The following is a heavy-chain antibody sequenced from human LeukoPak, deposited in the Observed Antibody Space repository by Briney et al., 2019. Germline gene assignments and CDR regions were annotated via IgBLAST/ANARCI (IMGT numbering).Heavy chain of an antibody. J-gene: IGHJ3*02. CDR1: GGTFSSYA. D-gene: IGHD6-13*01. CDR2: IIPIFGTA. Sequence: ASVKVSCKASGGTFSSYAISWVRQAPGQGLEWMGGIIPIFGTANYAQKFQGRVTITADESTSTAYMELSSLRSEDTAVYYCARDRGSYSSRRQAFDIWGQGTMATVSS. CDR3: ARDRGSYSSRRQAFDI. V-gene: IGHV1-69*13.